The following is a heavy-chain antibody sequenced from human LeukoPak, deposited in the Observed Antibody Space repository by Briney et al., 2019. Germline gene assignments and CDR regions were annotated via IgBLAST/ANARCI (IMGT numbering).Heavy chain of an antibody. D-gene: IGHD6-13*01. V-gene: IGHV4-39*01. CDR1: GGSISSSSYY. Sequence: SETLSLTCTVSGGSISSSSYYWGWIRQPPWKGLEWIGSIYYSGSTYYNPSLKSRVTISVDTSKNQFSLKLSSVTAADTAVHYCARRKQQSGVDPWGQGTLVTVSS. CDR2: IYYSGST. J-gene: IGHJ5*02. CDR3: ARRKQQSGVDP.